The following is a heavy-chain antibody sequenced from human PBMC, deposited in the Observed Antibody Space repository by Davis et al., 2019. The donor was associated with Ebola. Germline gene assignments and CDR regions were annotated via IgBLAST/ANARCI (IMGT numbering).Heavy chain of an antibody. CDR3: ARALRVGFDY. D-gene: IGHD3-10*01. Sequence: ASVKVSCKASGYTFTSYGISWVRQAPGQGLEWMGWISAYNGNTNYAKKFQGWVTMTRDTSISTAYMELSSLRSEDTAVYYCARALRVGFDYWGQGTLVTVSS. V-gene: IGHV1-18*01. CDR1: GYTFTSYG. J-gene: IGHJ4*02. CDR2: ISAYNGNT.